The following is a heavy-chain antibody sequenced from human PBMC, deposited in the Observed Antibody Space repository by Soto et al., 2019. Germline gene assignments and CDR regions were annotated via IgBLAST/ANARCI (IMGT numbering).Heavy chain of an antibody. D-gene: IGHD3-16*01. Sequence: ASVKVSCKASGYTFTSYDINWVRQATGQGLEWMGWMNPNSGNTGYAQKFQGRVTMTRNTSISTAYMELSSLRSEDTAVYYCARLINYYYGMDVWGPGTTVTLSS. CDR2: MNPNSGNT. CDR1: GYTFTSYD. J-gene: IGHJ6*02. CDR3: ARLINYYYGMDV. V-gene: IGHV1-8*01.